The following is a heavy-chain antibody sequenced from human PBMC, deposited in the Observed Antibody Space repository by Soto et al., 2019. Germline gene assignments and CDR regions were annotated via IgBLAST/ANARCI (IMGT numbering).Heavy chain of an antibody. CDR1: GGSISSGGYY. CDR3: ARAAFSGTGAFDI. CDR2: IYYSGST. Sequence: SETLSLTCTVSGGSISSGGYYWSWIRQHPGKGLEWIGYIYYSGSTYYNPSLKSRVTISVDTSKNQFSLKLGSVTAADTAVYYCARAAFSGTGAFDIWGQGTMVTVSS. J-gene: IGHJ3*02. V-gene: IGHV4-31*03. D-gene: IGHD1-1*01.